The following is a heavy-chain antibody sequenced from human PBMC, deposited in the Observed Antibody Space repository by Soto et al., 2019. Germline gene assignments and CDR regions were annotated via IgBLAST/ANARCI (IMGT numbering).Heavy chain of an antibody. Sequence: GGSLRLSCAASGFTFDDYTMHWVRQAPGKGLEWVSLISWDGGSTYYADSVKGRFTISRDNSKNSLYLQMNSLRTEDTALYYCAKAYALFCTNGVCYNDYYGMDVWGQGTTVTVSS. D-gene: IGHD2-8*01. CDR1: GFTFDDYT. CDR2: ISWDGGST. V-gene: IGHV3-43*01. J-gene: IGHJ6*02. CDR3: AKAYALFCTNGVCYNDYYGMDV.